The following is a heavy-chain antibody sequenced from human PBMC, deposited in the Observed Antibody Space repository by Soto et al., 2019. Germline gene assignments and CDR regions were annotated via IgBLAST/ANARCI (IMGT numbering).Heavy chain of an antibody. D-gene: IGHD2-8*02. Sequence: EVQLVQSGAEVKKPGATVTISCKVSGYTFTDYYMHWVQQAPGKGLEWMGLVDPEVVETRYAEKFQGRLTITADTSTDTVYMDLSSLRSEDTAVYYCATARHCTGGTCRAESFQYWGQGTLVTVSS. J-gene: IGHJ1*01. CDR1: GYTFTDYY. CDR2: VDPEVVET. CDR3: ATARHCTGGTCRAESFQY. V-gene: IGHV1-69-2*01.